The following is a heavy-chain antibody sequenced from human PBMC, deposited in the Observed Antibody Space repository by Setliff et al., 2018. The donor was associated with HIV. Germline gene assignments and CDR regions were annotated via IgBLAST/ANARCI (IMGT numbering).Heavy chain of an antibody. CDR2: SRNKAKSYTT. V-gene: IGHV3-72*01. CDR3: TRATPDRSGYYYAADY. Sequence: SGGSLRLSCAVSRFSFSDYFMTWIRQAPGKGLEWVGRSRNKAKSYTTEFAASVKGRFTISRDDSKNSLYLQMNSLKTEDTAVYYCTRATPDRSGYYYAADYWGQGILVTVSS. CDR1: RFSFSDYF. D-gene: IGHD3-22*01. J-gene: IGHJ4*02.